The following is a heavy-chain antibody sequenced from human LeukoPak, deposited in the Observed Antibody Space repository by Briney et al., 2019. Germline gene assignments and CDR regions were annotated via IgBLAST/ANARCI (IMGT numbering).Heavy chain of an antibody. V-gene: IGHV3-23*01. CDR1: GFTLSSYA. CDR3: AKAIAYDPPTAFDI. Sequence: GGSLRLSCAASGFTLSSYAMSWVREAPEKGLEWVSAIRGSGGSTYYADSVKGRFTISRDNSQNTLYLQMNSLRAEDTAVYYCAKAIAYDPPTAFDIWGQGTMVTVSS. CDR2: IRGSGGST. D-gene: IGHD5-12*01. J-gene: IGHJ3*02.